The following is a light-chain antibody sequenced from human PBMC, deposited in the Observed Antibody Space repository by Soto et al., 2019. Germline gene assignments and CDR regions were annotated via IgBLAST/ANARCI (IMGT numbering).Light chain of an antibody. CDR1: QSISSY. Sequence: VRTQSPAPLSVSPGERATLSCMASQSISSYFAWYQQKPGQAPRLLIYDTSTRATGIPARFSGSGSGTDLTLTISSLEPEDFAVYYCQQRSTWPRWTFGQGTKVDIK. J-gene: IGKJ1*01. CDR2: DTS. CDR3: QQRSTWPRWT. V-gene: IGKV3-11*01.